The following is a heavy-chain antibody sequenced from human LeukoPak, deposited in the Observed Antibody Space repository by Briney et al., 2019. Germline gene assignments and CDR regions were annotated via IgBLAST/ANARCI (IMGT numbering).Heavy chain of an antibody. CDR1: YGSFSGYY. V-gene: IGHV4-34*01. J-gene: IGHJ3*02. Sequence: SETLSLTCTVFYGSFSGYYWSWIRRPPGKGLEWIGEINHNGNTNYNPSLKSRVTISVDTSKDQFSLKLSSVTAADTAVYYCARHGLVAARHAFDIWGQGTMVTVSS. D-gene: IGHD6-6*01. CDR2: INHNGNT. CDR3: ARHGLVAARHAFDI.